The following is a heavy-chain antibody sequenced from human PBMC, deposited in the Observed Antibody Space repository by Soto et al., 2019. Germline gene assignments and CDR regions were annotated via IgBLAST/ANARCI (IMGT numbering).Heavy chain of an antibody. D-gene: IGHD6-13*01. CDR2: MSGSGGST. CDR1: GFTFSTYA. V-gene: IGHV3-23*01. J-gene: IGHJ4*02. Sequence: EVQLLESGGGLVQPGGSLRLSCATSGFTFSTYAMSWVRQAPGKGLEWLSSMSGSGGSTYYADSVKGRFTISRDNSKNTMYLEMNSLRVEDTAVYYCAKKHVAGGSRMSLVDYWGQGTLVTVSS. CDR3: AKKHVAGGSRMSLVDY.